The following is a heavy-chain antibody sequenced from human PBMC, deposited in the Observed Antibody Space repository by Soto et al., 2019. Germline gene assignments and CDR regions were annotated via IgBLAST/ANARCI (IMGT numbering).Heavy chain of an antibody. Sequence: DSVKVSCKASGYTFTSYGISWVRQAPGQGLEWMGWISAYNGNTNYAQKLQGRVTMTTDTSTSTAYMELRSLRSDDTAVYYCARTRDLWQQLVLYDYWGQGTLVTVSS. J-gene: IGHJ4*02. CDR1: GYTFTSYG. CDR2: ISAYNGNT. D-gene: IGHD6-13*01. V-gene: IGHV1-18*01. CDR3: ARTRDLWQQLVLYDY.